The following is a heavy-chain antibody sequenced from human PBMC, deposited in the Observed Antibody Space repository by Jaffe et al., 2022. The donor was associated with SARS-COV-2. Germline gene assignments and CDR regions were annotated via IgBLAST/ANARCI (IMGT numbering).Heavy chain of an antibody. D-gene: IGHD3-10*01. V-gene: IGHV3-53*01. Sequence: EVQLVESGGGLIQPGGSLRLSCAASGFTVSSNYMSWVRQAPGKGLEWVSVIYSGGSTYYADSVKGRFTISRDNSKNTLYLQMNSLRAEDTAVYYCASLAYYYGSGSLHTGYFDYWGQGTLVTVSS. J-gene: IGHJ4*02. CDR2: IYSGGST. CDR3: ASLAYYYGSGSLHTGYFDY. CDR1: GFTVSSNY.